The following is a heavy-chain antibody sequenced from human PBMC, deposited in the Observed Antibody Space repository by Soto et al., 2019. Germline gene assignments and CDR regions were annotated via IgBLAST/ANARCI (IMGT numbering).Heavy chain of an antibody. CDR2: ISGSGGST. J-gene: IGHJ3*02. D-gene: IGHD2-21*02. Sequence: EVQLLESGGGLVQPGGSLRLSCAASGFTFSSYAMSWVRQAPGKGLEWVSAISGSGGSTYYADSVKGRFTISRDNSTNTLYLQMNSLRAEDTAVYYCAKDGGAEVVTAIPDAFDIWGQGTMVTVSS. CDR1: GFTFSSYA. V-gene: IGHV3-23*01. CDR3: AKDGGAEVVTAIPDAFDI.